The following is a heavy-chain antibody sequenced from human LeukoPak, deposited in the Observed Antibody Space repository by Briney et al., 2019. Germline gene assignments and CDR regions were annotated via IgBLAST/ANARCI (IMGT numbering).Heavy chain of an antibody. J-gene: IGHJ4*02. V-gene: IGHV3-30-3*01. CDR1: GFTFSSYA. D-gene: IGHD4-17*01. CDR2: ISYDGSNK. CDR3: ARVFYGDYSPCFDY. Sequence: GGSLRLSCAASGFTFSSYAMHWVRQAPGKGLEWVAVISYDGSNKYYADSVKGRFTISRDNSKNTLYLQMNSLRAEDTAVYYCARVFYGDYSPCFDYWGQGTLVTVSS.